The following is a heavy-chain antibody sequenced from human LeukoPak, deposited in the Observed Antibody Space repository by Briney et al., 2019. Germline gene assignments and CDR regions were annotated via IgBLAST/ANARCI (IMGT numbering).Heavy chain of an antibody. CDR2: IYYSGST. V-gene: IGHV4-59*01. CDR1: GGSISGYY. Sequence: SETLSLTCTVSGGSISGYYWSWIRQPPGKGLEWIGYIYYSGSTNYNPSLKSRVTISVDTSKNQFSLKLSSVTAADTAVYYCARDTSRRGYSSSSVDDAFDIWGQGTMVTVSS. D-gene: IGHD6-6*01. J-gene: IGHJ3*02. CDR3: ARDTSRRGYSSSSVDDAFDI.